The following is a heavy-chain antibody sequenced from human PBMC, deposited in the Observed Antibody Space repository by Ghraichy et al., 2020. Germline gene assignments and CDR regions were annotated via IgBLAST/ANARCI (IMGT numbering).Heavy chain of an antibody. D-gene: IGHD5-12*01. CDR3: ARLEATKLDY. Sequence: GESLNISCKSSGYSFTNYWIGWVRQMPGTGLEYMGIIYPSDSDTRYSPSFQGQVIISADKYSSTVYLQWSSLKASDTAMYYCARLEATKLDYWGQGTLVTVSS. CDR1: GYSFTNYW. CDR2: IYPSDSDT. V-gene: IGHV5-51*01. J-gene: IGHJ4*02.